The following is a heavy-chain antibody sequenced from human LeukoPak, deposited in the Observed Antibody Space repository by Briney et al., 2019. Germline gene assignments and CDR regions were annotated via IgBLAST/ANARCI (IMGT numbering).Heavy chain of an antibody. Sequence: GGSLRLSCAASGFTFSSYWMSWVRQAPGKGLEWVANIKQDGSEKYYVDSVKGRFTISRDNSKNTLYLQMNSLRAEDTAVYYCARVKIAVAGPYYFDYWGQGTLVTVSS. D-gene: IGHD6-19*01. CDR2: IKQDGSEK. CDR1: GFTFSSYW. V-gene: IGHV3-7*01. CDR3: ARVKIAVAGPYYFDY. J-gene: IGHJ4*02.